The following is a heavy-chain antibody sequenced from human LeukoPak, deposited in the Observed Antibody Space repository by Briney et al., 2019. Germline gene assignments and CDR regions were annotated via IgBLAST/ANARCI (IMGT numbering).Heavy chain of an antibody. CDR1: GYTFTRYY. D-gene: IGHD2-21*02. Sequence: ASVKVSCKASGYTFTRYYMHWMRQAPGRGLEWMGVINPRGGSTTYAQKFQGRVTMTRDTSTSTVYMELSSLRSEDTAVYYCARHIVVVTTSDNAFDIWGQGTMVTVSS. CDR2: INPRGGST. CDR3: ARHIVVVTTSDNAFDI. J-gene: IGHJ3*02. V-gene: IGHV1-46*01.